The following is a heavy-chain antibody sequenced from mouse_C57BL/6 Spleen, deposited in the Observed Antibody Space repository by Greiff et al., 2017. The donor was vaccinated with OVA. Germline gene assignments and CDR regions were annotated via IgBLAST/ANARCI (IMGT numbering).Heavy chain of an antibody. Sequence: EVQLVESGGGLVKPGGSLKLSCAASGFTFSSYAMSWVRQTPEKRLEWVATISDGGSYTYYPDNVKGRFTISRDNANNNLYLQMSHLKSEDTAMYYCAREGVVAPTGAMDYWGQGTSVTVSS. CDR3: AREGVVAPTGAMDY. D-gene: IGHD1-1*01. CDR2: ISDGGSYT. V-gene: IGHV5-4*01. CDR1: GFTFSSYA. J-gene: IGHJ4*01.